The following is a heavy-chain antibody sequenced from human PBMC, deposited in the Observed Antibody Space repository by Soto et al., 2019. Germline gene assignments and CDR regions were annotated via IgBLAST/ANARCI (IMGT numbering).Heavy chain of an antibody. CDR3: ARDRRVGWFSP. CDR2: IYYSGST. Sequence: SETLSLTCTVSGGSISSGGYYWSWIRQHPGKGLEWIGYIYYSGSTYYNPSLKSRVTISVDTSKNQFSLKLSSVTAADTAVYYCARDRRVGWFSPWGQGTLVTVSS. D-gene: IGHD2-15*01. J-gene: IGHJ5*02. V-gene: IGHV4-31*03. CDR1: GGSISSGGYY.